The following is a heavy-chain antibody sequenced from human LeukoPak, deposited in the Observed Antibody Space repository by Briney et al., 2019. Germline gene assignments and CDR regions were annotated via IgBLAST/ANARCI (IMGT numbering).Heavy chain of an antibody. V-gene: IGHV1-18*04. CDR3: ARDRRGYSAYDGEGFDY. D-gene: IGHD5-12*01. CDR1: GFTFKSYG. J-gene: IGHJ4*02. Sequence: ASVKVSCKASGFTFKSYGFSWVRPAPGQGLQWMGWISADNGNTKYAQNLQGRVIMTTDRSTGTAYVELTSLRSDDAAVYYCARDRRGYSAYDGEGFDYWGQGTLVTVSS. CDR2: ISADNGNT.